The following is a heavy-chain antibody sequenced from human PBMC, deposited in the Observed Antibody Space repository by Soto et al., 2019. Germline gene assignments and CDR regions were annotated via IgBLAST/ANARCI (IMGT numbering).Heavy chain of an antibody. D-gene: IGHD4-17*01. CDR3: AHRTDYGDSPFRWYFYL. CDR2: IYWDDDK. CDR1: GFSLSTSGVG. J-gene: IGHJ2*01. Sequence: QITLKESGPTLVKPTQTLTLTCTFSGFSLSTSGVGVGWIRQPPGKALEWLALIYWDDDKRYSPSLKSRLTISKDTSKNQVVLTMTNMDPVDTATYYCAHRTDYGDSPFRWYFYLWGRGTLVTVSS. V-gene: IGHV2-5*02.